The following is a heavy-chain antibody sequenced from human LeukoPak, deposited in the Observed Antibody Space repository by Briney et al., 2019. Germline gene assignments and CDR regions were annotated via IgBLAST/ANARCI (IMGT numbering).Heavy chain of an antibody. CDR1: GFTFRNSW. CDR3: ARALGSSSVF. D-gene: IGHD1-26*01. CDR2: INDDGSTT. V-gene: IGHV3-74*01. J-gene: IGHJ4*02. Sequence: PGGSLRLSCAASGFTFRNSWMYWVRQAPGKGLGWVSRINDDGSTTNYADSVKGRFTISRDNAKNTLYLQMNSLSGEVTAVYYCARALGSSSVFWGQGTLVTVSS.